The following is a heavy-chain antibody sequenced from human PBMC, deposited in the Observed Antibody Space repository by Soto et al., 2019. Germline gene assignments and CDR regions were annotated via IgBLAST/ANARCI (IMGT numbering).Heavy chain of an antibody. J-gene: IGHJ4*02. CDR3: ARGLALPADRGIDY. CDR2: IYYSGST. Sequence: SETLSLTCTVSGGSISSGGYYWSWIRQHPGKGLEWIGYIYYSGSTYYNPSLKSRVTISVDTSKNQFSLKLSSVTAADTAVYYCARGLALPADRGIDYWGQGTLVTVSS. CDR1: GGSISSGGYY. V-gene: IGHV4-31*03. D-gene: IGHD2-2*01.